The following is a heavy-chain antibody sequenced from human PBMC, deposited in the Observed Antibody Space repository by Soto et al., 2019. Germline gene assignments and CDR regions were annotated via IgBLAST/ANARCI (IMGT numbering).Heavy chain of an antibody. V-gene: IGHV3-64D*06. D-gene: IGHD4-4*01. Sequence: HPGGSLRLSCSASGFTFSSYAMHWVRQAPGKGLEYVSAISSNGGSTYYADSVKGRFTISRDNSKNTLYLQMSSLRAEDTAVYYCVKDRPLRTTPDLDYFDYWGQGTLVTVSS. J-gene: IGHJ4*02. CDR2: ISSNGGST. CDR1: GFTFSSYA. CDR3: VKDRPLRTTPDLDYFDY.